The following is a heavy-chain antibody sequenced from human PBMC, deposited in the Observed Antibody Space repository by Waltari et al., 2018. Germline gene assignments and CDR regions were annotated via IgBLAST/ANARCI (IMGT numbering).Heavy chain of an antibody. V-gene: IGHV3-53*02. CDR2: IYSGGSQ. J-gene: IGHJ4*02. Sequence: EVQLVETGGGLIQPGGSLRLSCAASGFTVSSNYMGWVRQAPGKGLACVVVIYSGGSQSYAESVKGRFTISRDNSKNTLYLQMNSLRAEDTAVYYCARDLAFDYWGQGTLVTVSS. CDR3: ARDLAFDY. CDR1: GFTVSSNY.